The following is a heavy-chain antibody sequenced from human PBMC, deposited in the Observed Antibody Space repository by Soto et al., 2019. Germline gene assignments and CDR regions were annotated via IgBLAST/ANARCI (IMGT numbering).Heavy chain of an antibody. CDR1: GFTFSSYA. D-gene: IGHD3-9*01. CDR2: ISGSGGST. CDR3: AKEGYDILTGLPYCYGMDV. Sequence: EVQLLESGGGLVQPGGSLRLSCAASGFTFSSYAMSWVRQAPGKGLEWVSAISGSGGSTYYADSVKGRFTISRDNSKNTRYLQMNSLRAEDTAVYYCAKEGYDILTGLPYCYGMDVWGQGTTVTVSS. J-gene: IGHJ6*01. V-gene: IGHV3-23*01.